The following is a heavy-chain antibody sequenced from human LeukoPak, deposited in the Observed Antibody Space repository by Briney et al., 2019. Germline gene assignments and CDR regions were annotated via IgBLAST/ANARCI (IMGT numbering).Heavy chain of an antibody. CDR3: ARGYDAFDI. CDR2: MNHIGST. CDR1: GGSFSGYY. V-gene: IGHV4-34*01. Sequence: SETLSLTCAVYGGSFSGYYWSWIRQPPGKGLEWIGEMNHIGSTNYNPSLKSRVTISVEPSKTQFSLKLSSVTAADTAVYYCARGYDAFDIWGQGTMVTVSS. J-gene: IGHJ3*02.